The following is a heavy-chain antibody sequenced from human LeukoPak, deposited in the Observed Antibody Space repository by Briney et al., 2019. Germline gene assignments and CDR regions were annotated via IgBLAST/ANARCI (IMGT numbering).Heavy chain of an antibody. V-gene: IGHV4-39*01. CDR3: ARRRGGYYDSSGYFDY. CDR2: IYYSGST. CDR1: GVSISSSSYY. Sequence: SETLSLTCTVSGVSISSSSYYWGWIRQPPGKGLEWIGSIYYSGSTYYNPSLKSRVTISVDTSKNQFSLKLSSVTAADTAVYYCARRRGGYYDSSGYFDYWGQGTLVTVSS. J-gene: IGHJ4*02. D-gene: IGHD3-22*01.